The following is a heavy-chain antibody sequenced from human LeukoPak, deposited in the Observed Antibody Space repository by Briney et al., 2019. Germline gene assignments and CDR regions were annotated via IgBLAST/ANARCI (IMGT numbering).Heavy chain of an antibody. D-gene: IGHD6-19*01. CDR2: INGDESLK. V-gene: IGHV3-7*01. CDR1: RFNFSNYW. CDR3: VGDGRSGWHFDY. J-gene: IGHJ4*02. Sequence: GGSLRLSCAAYRFNFSNYWMSWVRQAPGKGLEWVANINGDESLKYHVDSVKGRFTISRDNAKNSMSLQMNSLRAEDTAVYYCVGDGRSGWHFDYWGQGILVTVSS.